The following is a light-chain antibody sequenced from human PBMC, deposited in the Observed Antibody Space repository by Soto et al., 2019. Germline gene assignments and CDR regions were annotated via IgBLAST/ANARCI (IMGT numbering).Light chain of an antibody. CDR2: GAY. J-gene: IGKJ5*01. CDR1: QSVGNN. V-gene: IGKV3-15*01. Sequence: EIVLTQSRATLSVSPGESTTLSCMASQSVGNNLAWYQQKPGQAPRLLIYGAYTRATGIPARFSGSGSGTDFTLTISSLQSEDFATYYCQQSFATPTFGQGTRLEIK. CDR3: QQSFATPT.